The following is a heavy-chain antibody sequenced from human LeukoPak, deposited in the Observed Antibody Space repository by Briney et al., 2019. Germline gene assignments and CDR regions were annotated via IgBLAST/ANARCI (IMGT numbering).Heavy chain of an antibody. CDR3: ARTEWELSFDY. CDR1: GFTFDDYA. Sequence: PGRSLRLSCAASGFTFDDYAMHWVRQAPGKGLEWVSGISWNSGSIGYADSVKGRFTISRDNAKNTLYLQMNSLRAEDTAVYYCARTEWELSFDYWGQGTLVTVSS. V-gene: IGHV3-9*01. D-gene: IGHD1-26*01. CDR2: ISWNSGSI. J-gene: IGHJ4*02.